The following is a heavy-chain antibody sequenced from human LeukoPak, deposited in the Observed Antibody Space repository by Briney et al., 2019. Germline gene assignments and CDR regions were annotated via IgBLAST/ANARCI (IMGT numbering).Heavy chain of an antibody. J-gene: IGHJ4*02. Sequence: SETLSLTCTVSGGSISSYYWSWIRQPPGKGLEWIGYIYYSGSTNYNPSLKSRVTISVDTSKNQFSLKLNSVTAADTAVFYCARLGYCSGGSCYPPVFDYWGQGTLVTVSS. D-gene: IGHD2-15*01. CDR2: IYYSGST. CDR1: GGSISSYY. CDR3: ARLGYCSGGSCYPPVFDY. V-gene: IGHV4-59*12.